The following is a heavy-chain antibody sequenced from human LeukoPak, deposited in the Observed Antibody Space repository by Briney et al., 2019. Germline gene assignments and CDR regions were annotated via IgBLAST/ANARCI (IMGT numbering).Heavy chain of an antibody. J-gene: IGHJ6*02. Sequence: GGSLRLSCAASGFTFDDYAMHWLRQAPGKGLEWVSGISWNSGSIGYADSVKGRFTISRDNAKNSLYLQMNSLRAEDTALYYCAKDLGYCSSTSCFRPTIYGMDVWGQGTTVTVSS. V-gene: IGHV3-9*01. CDR3: AKDLGYCSSTSCFRPTIYGMDV. CDR2: ISWNSGSI. CDR1: GFTFDDYA. D-gene: IGHD2-2*01.